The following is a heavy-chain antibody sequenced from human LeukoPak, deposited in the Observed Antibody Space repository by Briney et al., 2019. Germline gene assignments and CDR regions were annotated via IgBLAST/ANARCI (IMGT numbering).Heavy chain of an antibody. CDR2: IYHSGST. V-gene: IGHV4-38-2*01. D-gene: IGHD3-10*01. CDR3: ARRCGSGSPHDY. J-gene: IGHJ4*02. CDR1: GYSISSGYY. Sequence: PSETLSLTCAVSGYSISSGYYWGWIRQPPGKGLEWIGSIYHSGSTYYNPSLKSRVTISVDTSKNQFSLKLSSVTAADTAVYYCARRCGSGSPHDYWGQGTLVTVSS.